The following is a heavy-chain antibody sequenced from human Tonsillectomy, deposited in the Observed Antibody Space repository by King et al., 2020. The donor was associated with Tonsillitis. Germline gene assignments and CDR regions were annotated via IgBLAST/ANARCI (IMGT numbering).Heavy chain of an antibody. J-gene: IGHJ3*02. CDR2: IRYDGTYK. V-gene: IGHV3-30*02. D-gene: IGHD2-21*02. Sequence: VQLVESGGGVVQPGGSLRLSCAASEFTFSDYGMHWVRQAPGKGLEWLAFIRYDGTYKYYADSVKGRFTISRDNSKNTLYLQMNSLRAEETTVYYSAKEGPRFYGGDCRTYRGAFYNWGQGTMVTVSS. CDR1: EFTFSDYG. CDR3: AKEGPRFYGGDCRTYRGAFYN.